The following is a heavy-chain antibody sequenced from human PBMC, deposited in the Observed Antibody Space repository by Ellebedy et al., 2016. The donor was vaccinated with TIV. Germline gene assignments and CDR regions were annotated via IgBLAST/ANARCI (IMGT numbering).Heavy chain of an antibody. J-gene: IGHJ4*02. D-gene: IGHD2-15*01. CDR2: FDPEDGET. CDR1: GYTLTELS. Sequence: ASVKVSCKVSGYTLTELSMHWVRQAPGKGLEWMGGFDPEDGETIYAQKFQGRVTMTEDTSTDTAYMELSSLRSEDTAVYYCARDRRYCSGSSCSFYFDYWGQGTLVTVSS. CDR3: ARDRRYCSGSSCSFYFDY. V-gene: IGHV1-24*01.